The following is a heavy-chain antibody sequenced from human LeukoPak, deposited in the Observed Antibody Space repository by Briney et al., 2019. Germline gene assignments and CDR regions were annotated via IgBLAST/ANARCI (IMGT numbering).Heavy chain of an antibody. CDR2: IYYSGST. J-gene: IGHJ4*02. V-gene: IGHV4-30-4*01. Sequence: SQTLSLTCTVSGGSISSGDYYWSWIRQPPGKGLEWIGYIYYSGSTYYNPSLKSRVTISVDTSKNQFSLKLSSVTPEDTAVYYCARGLVGATGFDYWGQGTLVTVSS. CDR3: ARGLVGATGFDY. D-gene: IGHD1-26*01. CDR1: GGSISSGDYY.